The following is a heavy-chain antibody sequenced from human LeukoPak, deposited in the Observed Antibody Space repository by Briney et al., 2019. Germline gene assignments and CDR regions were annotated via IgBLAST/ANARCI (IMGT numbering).Heavy chain of an antibody. J-gene: IGHJ4*01. CDR1: GGSFSGYY. D-gene: IGHD6-19*01. CDR3: ARARGAVAAYFDY. CDR2: INHSGST. V-gene: IGHV4-34*01. Sequence: PSETLSLTCAVSGGSFSGYYWTWIRQPPGKGLEWIGEINHSGSTNYNPSLKSRVTISVDTSKNQFSLKLSSVTAADTAVYYCARARGAVAAYFDYWGHGTLVTVSS.